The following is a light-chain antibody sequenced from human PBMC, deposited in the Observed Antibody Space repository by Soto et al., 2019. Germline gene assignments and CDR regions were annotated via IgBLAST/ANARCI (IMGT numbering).Light chain of an antibody. CDR2: GAS. CDR3: QQYGSPPIT. CDR1: QSVSSSY. Sequence: EIVLPQSPGTLSLSPGERATLSCRASQSVSSSYLAWYQQTPGQAPRLLIYGASTRATGIPARFSGSGSGTDFTLTISSLEPEDFAVYYCQQYGSPPITFGQGTRLEIK. J-gene: IGKJ5*01. V-gene: IGKV3-20*01.